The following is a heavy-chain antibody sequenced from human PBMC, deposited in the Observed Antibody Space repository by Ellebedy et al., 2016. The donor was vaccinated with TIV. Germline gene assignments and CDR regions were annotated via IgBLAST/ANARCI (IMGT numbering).Heavy chain of an antibody. D-gene: IGHD1-1*01. V-gene: IGHV1-69*13. CDR3: ATDRAPDGRNWCIDL. J-gene: IGHJ2*01. Sequence: AASVKVSCKASGRTFSSYAISWVRQSPGQGLEWLGGITPIFGTAKYAQKFQGRVTITADESTSTAYMELSSLRSEDTAVYYCATDRAPDGRNWCIDLWGRGSLGTVSS. CDR2: ITPIFGTA. CDR1: GRTFSSYA.